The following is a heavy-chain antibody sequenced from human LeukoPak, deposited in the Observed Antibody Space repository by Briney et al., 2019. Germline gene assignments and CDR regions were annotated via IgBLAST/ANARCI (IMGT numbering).Heavy chain of an antibody. CDR1: GYTFTVYY. J-gene: IGHJ4*02. CDR2: INPNSGGT. Sequence: ASVNVSSKASGYTFTVYYMHWVRQAPGQGLEWMGWINPNSGGTNYAQKFQGRVTMTRDTSISTAYMELSRLRSDDTAVYYCARAAYSSSWYLFDYWGQGTLVTVSS. V-gene: IGHV1-2*02. CDR3: ARAAYSSSWYLFDY. D-gene: IGHD6-13*01.